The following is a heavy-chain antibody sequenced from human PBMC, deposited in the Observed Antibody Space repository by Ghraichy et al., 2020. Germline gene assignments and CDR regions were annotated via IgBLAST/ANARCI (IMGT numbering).Heavy chain of an antibody. D-gene: IGHD2-15*01. J-gene: IGHJ5*02. CDR2: IYYSGST. CDR1: GGSISGNNYY. Sequence: SETLSLTCTVSGGSISGNNYYWGWIRQPPGKGLEWIGSIYYSGSTYYNPSLKSRITISVDTSKNQFSLKLSSVTAADTAVYYCARGQLGYCSGGSCLTNWFDPWGQGTLVTVSS. V-gene: IGHV4-39*01. CDR3: ARGQLGYCSGGSCLTNWFDP.